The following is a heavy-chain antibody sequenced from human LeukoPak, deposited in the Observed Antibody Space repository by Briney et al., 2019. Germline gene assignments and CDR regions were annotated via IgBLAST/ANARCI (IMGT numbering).Heavy chain of an antibody. CDR3: ARSSGSYDGYYGVEV. Sequence: GRSLRLSCGVSEFTFDDYVIHWVRQGPGKGLEWVAAMSWTSGSIAYADSVKGRFNIFRDNAQSSLYLQMNSLRAEDTASYYCARSSGSYDGYYGVEVWGQGTTVIVSS. CDR2: MSWTSGSI. D-gene: IGHD6-19*01. J-gene: IGHJ6*02. V-gene: IGHV3-9*01. CDR1: EFTFDDYV.